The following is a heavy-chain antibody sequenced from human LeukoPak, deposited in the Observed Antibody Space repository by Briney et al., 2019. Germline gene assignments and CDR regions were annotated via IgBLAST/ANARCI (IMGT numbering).Heavy chain of an antibody. CDR3: AKEYRPFDS. V-gene: IGHV3-23*01. CDR2: ISGSGDYT. J-gene: IGHJ4*02. CDR1: GFTFSSSA. D-gene: IGHD1-26*01. Sequence: GGSLRLSCAASGFTFSSSAMSWVRQAPGKGLEWVSTISGSGDYTNFADSVKGRFTISRDNSKHTLYLQMNSLRAGDTAVYYCAKEYRPFDSWGQGTLVTVSS.